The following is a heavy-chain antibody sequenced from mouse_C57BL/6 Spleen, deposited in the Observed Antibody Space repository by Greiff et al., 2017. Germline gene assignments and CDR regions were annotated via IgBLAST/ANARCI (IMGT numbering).Heavy chain of an antibody. V-gene: IGHV1-82*01. J-gene: IGHJ2*01. CDR3: ARKLGLRWDY. CDR2: LYPGDGDT. Sequence: QVQLKQSGPELVKPGASVKISCKASGYAFSSSWMNWVKQRPGKGLEWIGRLYPGDGDTNYNGKFKGKATLTADKSSSTAYMQLSSLTSEDSAVYFWARKLGLRWDYWGQGTTLTVSS. D-gene: IGHD4-1*01. CDR1: GYAFSSSW.